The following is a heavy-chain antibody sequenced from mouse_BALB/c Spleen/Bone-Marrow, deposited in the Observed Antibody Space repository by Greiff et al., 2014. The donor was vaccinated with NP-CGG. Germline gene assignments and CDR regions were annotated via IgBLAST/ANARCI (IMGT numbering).Heavy chain of an antibody. CDR2: IYPSDSYT. CDR3: IRWLPYAMDY. CDR1: GYTFTNYW. D-gene: IGHD2-2*01. J-gene: IGHJ4*01. V-gene: IGHV1-69*02. Sequence: VQLQQSGAELVRPGASVKLSCKASGYTFTNYWINWVKQRPGQGLEWIGNIYPSDSYTNYNQKFKDKATLTVDKSSSTAYMQLSSPTSEDSAVYYCIRWLPYAMDYWGQGTSVTVSS.